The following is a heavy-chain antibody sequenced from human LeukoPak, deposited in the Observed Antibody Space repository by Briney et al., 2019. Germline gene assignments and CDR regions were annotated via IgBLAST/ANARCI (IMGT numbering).Heavy chain of an antibody. Sequence: GESPKISCKDSGYSFTSYWIDWVRQMPGKGLEWMGIIYPGDSDTRYSPSFQGQVTISADKSINTAYLQWSSLKASDTAIYYCARRGEAMDPFDYWGQGTLVTVSS. D-gene: IGHD5-18*01. J-gene: IGHJ4*02. CDR2: IYPGDSDT. CDR1: GYSFTSYW. V-gene: IGHV5-51*01. CDR3: ARRGEAMDPFDY.